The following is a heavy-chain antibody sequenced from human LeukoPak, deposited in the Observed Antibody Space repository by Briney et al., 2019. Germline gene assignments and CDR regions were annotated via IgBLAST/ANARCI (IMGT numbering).Heavy chain of an antibody. CDR2: IRYDGSNK. J-gene: IGHJ5*02. Sequence: PGGSLRLSCAASGFTSSSYGMHWVRQAPGKGLEWVAFIRYDGSNKYYADSVKGRFTISRDNSKNTLYLQMNSLRAEDTAVYYCAKDPYGDYGNWFDPWGQGTLVTVSP. CDR1: GFTSSSYG. CDR3: AKDPYGDYGNWFDP. D-gene: IGHD4-17*01. V-gene: IGHV3-30*02.